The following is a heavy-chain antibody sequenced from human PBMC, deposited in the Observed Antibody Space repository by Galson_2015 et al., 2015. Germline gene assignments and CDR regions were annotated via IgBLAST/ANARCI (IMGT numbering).Heavy chain of an antibody. CDR2: IKQDGSEK. J-gene: IGHJ4*02. V-gene: IGHV3-7*03. CDR1: GFTFSSYW. CDR3: ARVGYSSGYCLDY. D-gene: IGHD3-22*01. Sequence: SLRLSCAASGFTFSSYWMTWVRQGPGKGLEWVANIKQDGSEKYYMDSVKGRFTISRDNAKNSLYLQMNSLRAEDTAVYYCARVGYSSGYCLDYWGQGTLVTVSS.